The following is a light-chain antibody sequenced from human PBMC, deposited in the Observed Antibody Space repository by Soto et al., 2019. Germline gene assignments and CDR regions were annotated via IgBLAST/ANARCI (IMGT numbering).Light chain of an antibody. V-gene: IGLV3-21*02. CDR2: DDS. CDR1: NIGSKS. J-gene: IGLJ2*01. Sequence: SYELTQPPSVSVAPGQTARITCGGTNIGSKSVHWYQQKPGQAPVLVVYDDSDRPSGIPERFSGSNSGNTATLTISRVEAGDEADYYCQVWDSSSDHPGVVFGGGTQLTVL. CDR3: QVWDSSSDHPGVV.